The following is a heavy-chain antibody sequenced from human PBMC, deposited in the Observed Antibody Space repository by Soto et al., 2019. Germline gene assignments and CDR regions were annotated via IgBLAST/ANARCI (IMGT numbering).Heavy chain of an antibody. Sequence: PSETLSLTCTVSAGSLSRYYWSWIRQPPGKGLEWIGYIYYSGSTNYNPSLKSRVTISVDTSKNQFSLKLSSVTAADTAVYYCARAPNWDYYYYGMDVWGQGTTVT. D-gene: IGHD7-27*01. V-gene: IGHV4-59*01. J-gene: IGHJ6*02. CDR1: AGSLSRYY. CDR3: ARAPNWDYYYYGMDV. CDR2: IYYSGST.